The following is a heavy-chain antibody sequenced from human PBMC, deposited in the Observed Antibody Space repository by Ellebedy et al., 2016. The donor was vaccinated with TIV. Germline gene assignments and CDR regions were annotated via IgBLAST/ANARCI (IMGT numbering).Heavy chain of an antibody. D-gene: IGHD2-21*02. V-gene: IGHV1-46*01. CDR1: GYTFTSYY. J-gene: IGHJ3*01. CDR2: INPSGGRT. Sequence: AASVKVSCKASGYTFTSYYMHWVRQAPGQGLEWMGIINPSGGRTSYAQKVQGRVTMTEDTSTDTAYMELSNLRSEDTAVYFCATDSSKSRLVMVTSAQAFDVWGQGTLVTVSS. CDR3: ATDSSKSRLVMVTSAQAFDV.